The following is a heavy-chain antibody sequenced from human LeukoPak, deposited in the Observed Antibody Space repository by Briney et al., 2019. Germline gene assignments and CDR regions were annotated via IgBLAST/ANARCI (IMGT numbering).Heavy chain of an antibody. CDR2: INHSGST. Sequence: SETLFLTCAVYGGSFSGYYWSWIRQPPGKGLEWIGEINHSGSTNYNPSLKSRVTISVDTSKNQFSLKLSSVTAADTAVYYCARGKRYYDFWSGHFDYWGQGTLVTVSS. J-gene: IGHJ4*02. CDR1: GGSFSGYY. V-gene: IGHV4-34*01. CDR3: ARGKRYYDFWSGHFDY. D-gene: IGHD3-3*01.